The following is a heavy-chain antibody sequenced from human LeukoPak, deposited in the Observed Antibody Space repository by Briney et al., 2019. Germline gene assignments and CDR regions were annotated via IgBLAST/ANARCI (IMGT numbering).Heavy chain of an antibody. Sequence: GGSLRLSCAASGFTFSDYYMSWIRQAPGKGLEWVSYISSSSGYTNYADSVKGRFTISRDNAKNSLYLQMNSLRAEDTAVYYCARWGVTMVRGVNNDYYYGTDVWGKGTTVTVSS. CDR3: ARWGVTMVRGVNNDYYYGTDV. CDR1: GFTFSDYY. D-gene: IGHD3-10*01. J-gene: IGHJ6*04. CDR2: ISSSSGYT. V-gene: IGHV3-11*06.